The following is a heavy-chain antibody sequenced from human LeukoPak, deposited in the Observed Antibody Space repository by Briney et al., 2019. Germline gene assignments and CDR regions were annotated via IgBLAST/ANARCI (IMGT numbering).Heavy chain of an antibody. V-gene: IGHV1-69*10. CDR3: AREGYDILTGLLDYYYYGMDV. Sequence: SVKVSCKASGGTFSSYAISWVRQAPGQGLEWMGRIIPMLGIANYAQKFQGRVTITADKSTSTAYMELSSLRSEDTAVYYCAREGYDILTGLLDYYYYGMDVWGQGTTVTVSS. CDR2: IIPMLGIA. CDR1: GGTFSSYA. D-gene: IGHD3-9*01. J-gene: IGHJ6*02.